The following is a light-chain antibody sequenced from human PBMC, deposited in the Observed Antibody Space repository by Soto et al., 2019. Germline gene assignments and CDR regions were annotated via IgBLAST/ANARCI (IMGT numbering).Light chain of an antibody. V-gene: IGLV2-8*01. CDR1: SSDVGGYNY. J-gene: IGLJ1*01. Sequence: QSVLAQPPSASGSPGQSVAISCTGTSSDVGGYNYVSWYQQHPGKAAKLMIYEVNKRPSGVPDRFSGSKSGNTASLTVSGLQAEDEADYYCSAYAGSSNVFGTGTKGTVL. CDR2: EVN. CDR3: SAYAGSSNV.